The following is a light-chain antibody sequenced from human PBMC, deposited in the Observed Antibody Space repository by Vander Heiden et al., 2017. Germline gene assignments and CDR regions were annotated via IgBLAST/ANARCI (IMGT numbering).Light chain of an antibody. J-gene: IGKJ4*01. CDR1: QSMSSW. CDR2: DAS. CDR3: RQYNSCSPT. V-gene: IGKV1-5*01. Sequence: DIQMTQSPSRLSASVGDRVIITCRASQSMSSWLAWYQQKPGKAPKLLIYDASSWESDVPSRISSSGSGAEFTLTISSLQPDDFATYYCRQYNSCSPTFGEGTRVELK.